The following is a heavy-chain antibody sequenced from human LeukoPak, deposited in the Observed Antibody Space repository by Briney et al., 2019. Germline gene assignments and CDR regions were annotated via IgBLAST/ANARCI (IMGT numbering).Heavy chain of an antibody. V-gene: IGHV3-30*03. J-gene: IGHJ4*02. CDR3: ARRSGIAVAGAFDY. CDR2: VSYDGSDK. Sequence: GGSLRLSCAASGFTFSTYGMHWVRQAPGKGLEWVAIVSYDGSDKYYADSVKGRFTISRDNSKNTLYLQMNSLRAEDTAVYYCARRSGIAVAGAFDYWGQGTLVTVSS. CDR1: GFTFSTYG. D-gene: IGHD6-19*01.